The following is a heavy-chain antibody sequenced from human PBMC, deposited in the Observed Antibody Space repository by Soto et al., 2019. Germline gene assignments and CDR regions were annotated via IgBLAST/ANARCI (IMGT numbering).Heavy chain of an antibody. CDR2: IYHSGST. CDR3: ARDLTRITMIDYGMDV. Sequence: TSETLSLTCAVSGGSISSSNWWSWVRQPPGKGLEWIGEIYHSGSTNYNPSLKSRVTISVDKSKNQFSLKLSSVTAADTAVYYCARDLTRITMIDYGMDVWGQGTTVTVSS. D-gene: IGHD3-22*01. J-gene: IGHJ6*02. V-gene: IGHV4-4*02. CDR1: GGSISSSNW.